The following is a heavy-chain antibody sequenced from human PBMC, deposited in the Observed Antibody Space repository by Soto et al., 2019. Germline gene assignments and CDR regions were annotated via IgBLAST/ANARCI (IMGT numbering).Heavy chain of an antibody. J-gene: IGHJ3*01. Sequence: EVQLVESGGGLVQPGGSLRLSCAASGFTFSTYWMSWVRQAPGKGLAWVANIKQDGSEKWYVDSVKGRFTISRDNDKKSLFLQMSNRRVADKTVYYCARGDYHDNSGPFSDAFDVWGQGTMVIVSS. CDR1: GFTFSTYW. CDR3: ARGDYHDNSGPFSDAFDV. D-gene: IGHD3-22*01. V-gene: IGHV3-7*04. CDR2: IKQDGSEK.